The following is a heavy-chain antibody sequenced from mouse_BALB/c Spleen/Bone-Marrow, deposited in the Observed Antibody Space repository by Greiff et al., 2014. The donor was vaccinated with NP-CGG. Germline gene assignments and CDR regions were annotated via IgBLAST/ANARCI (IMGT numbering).Heavy chain of an antibody. CDR3: AREGYGNSYYFDY. Sequence: LMESGPELVKPGASVKISCKASGYTFTEYYINWVKQKPGQGLEWIGWIYPGSGNTKYNEKFKGKATLTVDTSSSTAYMQLSSLTSEDTAVYFCAREGYGNSYYFDYWGQGTTLTVSS. J-gene: IGHJ2*01. V-gene: IGHV1-84*02. D-gene: IGHD2-10*02. CDR1: GYTFTEYY. CDR2: IYPGSGNT.